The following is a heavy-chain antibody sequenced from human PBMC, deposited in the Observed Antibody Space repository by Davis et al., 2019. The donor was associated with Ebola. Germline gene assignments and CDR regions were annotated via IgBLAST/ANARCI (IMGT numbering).Heavy chain of an antibody. CDR1: GFTFSSYG. CDR3: ARAATTVTHYYGMDV. J-gene: IGHJ6*02. CDR2: IYSGGST. Sequence: GGSLRLSCAASGFTFSSYGMHWVRQAPGKGLEWVSVIYSGGSTYYADSVKGRFTISRDNSKNTLYLQMNSLRAEDTAVYYCARAATTVTHYYGMDVWGQGTTVTVSS. V-gene: IGHV3-53*01. D-gene: IGHD4-17*01.